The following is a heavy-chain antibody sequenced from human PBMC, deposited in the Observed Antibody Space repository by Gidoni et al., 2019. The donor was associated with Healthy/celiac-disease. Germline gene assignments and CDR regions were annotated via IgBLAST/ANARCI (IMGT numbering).Heavy chain of an antibody. D-gene: IGHD3-16*01. V-gene: IGHV3-33*01. CDR1: GSTFRSYG. Sequence: QVQLVESGGGVVQPGRSQRLPCEASGSTFRSYGMHWVRQAPGKGLEWVAVIWYDGSNKYYADSVQGRFTISRDNSKNTLYLQMNSLRAEDTAVYYCARRGRDGYKGLFDYWGQGTLVTVSS. J-gene: IGHJ4*02. CDR3: ARRGRDGYKGLFDY. CDR2: IWYDGSNK.